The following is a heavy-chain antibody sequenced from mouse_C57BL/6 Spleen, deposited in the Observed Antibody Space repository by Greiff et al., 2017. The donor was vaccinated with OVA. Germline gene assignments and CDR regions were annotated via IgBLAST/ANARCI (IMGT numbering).Heavy chain of an antibody. CDR3: ARRGKRDYGSEDY. V-gene: IGHV1-55*01. Sequence: QVQLKQPGAELVKPGASVKMSCKASGYTFTSYWITWVKQRPGQGLEWIGDIYPGSGSTNYNEKFKSKATLTVDTSSSTAYMQLSSLTSEDSAVYYCARRGKRDYGSEDYWGQGTTLTVSS. D-gene: IGHD1-1*01. J-gene: IGHJ2*01. CDR1: GYTFTSYW. CDR2: IYPGSGST.